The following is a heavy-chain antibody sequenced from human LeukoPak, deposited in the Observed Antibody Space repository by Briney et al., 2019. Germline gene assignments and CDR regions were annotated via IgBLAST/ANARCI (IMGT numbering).Heavy chain of an antibody. J-gene: IGHJ4*02. CDR3: ARIPTISGTISV. Sequence: KPSETLSLTCGVSGYSISLGYYWGWIRQSPGKGLEWIGSIYHGGNTYYSPSFKSRVSLSIGTSKNQFSLKLPSVTAADTAIYYCARIPTISGTISVWGQGTLVTVSS. CDR1: GYSISLGYY. D-gene: IGHD1-20*01. CDR2: IYHGGNT. V-gene: IGHV4-38-2*01.